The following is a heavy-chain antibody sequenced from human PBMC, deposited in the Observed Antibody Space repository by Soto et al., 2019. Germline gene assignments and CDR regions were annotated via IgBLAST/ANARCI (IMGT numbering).Heavy chain of an antibody. CDR2: IAAYNGNS. Sequence: QVQLVQSGPDVKKPGASLKVSCKASGFTFNNFGFTWVRQAPGQGLEWMGWIAAYNGNSDYAQKFRDRLTMTTDTATRTAYMELRSLTSDDTAVYYCARGFRWSKPLDYWGQGTLLTVSS. CDR3: ARGFRWSKPLDY. J-gene: IGHJ4*02. V-gene: IGHV1-18*04. D-gene: IGHD2-15*01. CDR1: GFTFNNFG.